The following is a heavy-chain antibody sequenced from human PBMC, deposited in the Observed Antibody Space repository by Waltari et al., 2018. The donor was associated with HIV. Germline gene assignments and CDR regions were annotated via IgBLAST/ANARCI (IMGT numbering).Heavy chain of an antibody. CDR3: ARDISSSWYSYYGMDV. CDR1: GFTFSSYE. J-gene: IGHJ6*02. V-gene: IGHV3-48*03. D-gene: IGHD6-13*01. CDR2: ISSSGSTI. Sequence: EVQLVESGGGLVQPGGSLRLSCAASGFTFSSYEMNWVRPAPGKGLEWVSYISSSGSTIYYADSVKGRFTISRDNAKNSLYLQMNSLRAEDTAVYYCARDISSSWYSYYGMDVWGQGTTVTVSS.